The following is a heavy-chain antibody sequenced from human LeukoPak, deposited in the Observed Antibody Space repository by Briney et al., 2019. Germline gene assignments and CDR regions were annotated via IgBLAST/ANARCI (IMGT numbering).Heavy chain of an antibody. CDR3: ARRGVGDGYRDAFDI. CDR1: GYSFTNYW. D-gene: IGHD5-24*01. Sequence: GESLKISCKGSGYSFTNYWSAWVRQMPGKGLEWTGIIYPGDSDTKYSPSFQGQVTISADKSRNTAYLQWSSLKASDTAMYYCARRGVGDGYRDAFDIWGQGTMVTVSS. J-gene: IGHJ3*02. CDR2: IYPGDSDT. V-gene: IGHV5-51*01.